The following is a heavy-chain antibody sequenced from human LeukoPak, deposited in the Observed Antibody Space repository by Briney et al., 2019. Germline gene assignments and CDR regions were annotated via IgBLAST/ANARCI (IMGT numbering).Heavy chain of an antibody. Sequence: GGSLRLSCAASGFTFSSYSMNWVRQAPGKGLEWVSSISSSSSYIYYAGSVKGRFTISRDNAKNSLYLQMNSLRAEDTAVYYCARDRGGYGDYHFDYWGQGTLVTVPS. J-gene: IGHJ4*02. V-gene: IGHV3-21*01. D-gene: IGHD4-17*01. CDR3: ARDRGGYGDYHFDY. CDR2: ISSSSSYI. CDR1: GFTFSSYS.